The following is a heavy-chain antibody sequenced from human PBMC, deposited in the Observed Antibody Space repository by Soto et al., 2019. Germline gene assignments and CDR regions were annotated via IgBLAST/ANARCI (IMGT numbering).Heavy chain of an antibody. CDR1: GGTFSSHV. D-gene: IGHD3-10*01. CDR3: ARDLEFRDGNISHLDY. Sequence: QVQLVQSGAEVKKPGSSVKVSCKASGGTFSSHVFNWVRQAPGQGLEWMGGIMPIIGTANYGQKFQGRVTIPADESTSTADMELSSLRSEDTAVYYWARDLEFRDGNISHLDYWGQGTLVTVSS. V-gene: IGHV1-69*01. CDR2: IMPIIGTA. J-gene: IGHJ4*02.